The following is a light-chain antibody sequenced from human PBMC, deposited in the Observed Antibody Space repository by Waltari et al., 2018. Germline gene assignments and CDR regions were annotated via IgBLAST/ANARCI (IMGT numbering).Light chain of an antibody. CDR2: KTS. Sequence: DIRLTQFPPTLSASVGDRVTITCRASQTIGGWLAWYQQKPGKAPILLIYKTSNLHTGVPSRFSGSGYGTDFTLTISSLQPDDSATYYCQQYKISPYLFGQGTKLEL. J-gene: IGKJ2*01. CDR3: QQYKISPYL. CDR1: QTIGGW. V-gene: IGKV1-5*03.